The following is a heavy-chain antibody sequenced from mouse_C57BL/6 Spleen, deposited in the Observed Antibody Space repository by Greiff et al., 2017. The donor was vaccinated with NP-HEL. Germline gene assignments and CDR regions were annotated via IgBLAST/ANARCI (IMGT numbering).Heavy chain of an antibody. D-gene: IGHD2-4*01. CDR3: ARFYYDYGYFDY. J-gene: IGHJ2*01. CDR2: IYPGDGDT. Sequence: QVQLKESGPELVKPGASVKISCKASGYAFSSSWMNWVKQRPGKGLEWIGRIYPGDGDTNYNGKFKGKATLTADKSSSTAYMQLSSLTSEDSAVYFCARFYYDYGYFDYWGQGTTLTVSS. CDR1: GYAFSSSW. V-gene: IGHV1-82*01.